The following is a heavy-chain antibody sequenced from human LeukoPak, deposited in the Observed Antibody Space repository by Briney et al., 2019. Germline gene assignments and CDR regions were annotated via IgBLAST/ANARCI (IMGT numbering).Heavy chain of an antibody. Sequence: GGSLRLSCAASGFTFSSYEMNWVRQAPGKGLEWVSYISSSGSTIYYADSVKGRFTISRDNAKNSLYLQMNSLRAEDTAVYYCARHNYYGSGSYRGGLDYWGQGTLVTVSS. D-gene: IGHD3-10*01. CDR3: ARHNYYGSGSYRGGLDY. CDR1: GFTFSSYE. CDR2: ISSSGSTI. J-gene: IGHJ4*02. V-gene: IGHV3-48*03.